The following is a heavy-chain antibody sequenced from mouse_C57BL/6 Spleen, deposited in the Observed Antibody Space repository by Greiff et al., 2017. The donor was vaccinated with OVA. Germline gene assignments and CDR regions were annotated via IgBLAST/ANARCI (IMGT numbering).Heavy chain of an antibody. CDR1: GYTFTSYW. D-gene: IGHD1-1*01. CDR3: ARSGSSYRVFDD. V-gene: IGHV1-69*01. J-gene: IGHJ2*01. CDR2: IDPSDSYT. Sequence: QVQLQQPGAELVMPGASVKLSCKASGYTFTSYWMHWVKQRPGQGLEWIGEIDPSDSYTNYNQKFKGKSTLTVDKSSSTAYMQLSSLTSEDSAVYYCARSGSSYRVFDDWGQGTTLTVSS.